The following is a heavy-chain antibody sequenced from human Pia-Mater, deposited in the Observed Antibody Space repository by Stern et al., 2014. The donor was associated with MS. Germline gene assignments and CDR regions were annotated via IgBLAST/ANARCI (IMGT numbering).Heavy chain of an antibody. CDR3: ARGGPYGDYGLWFAP. CDR1: GYTFTGYF. J-gene: IGHJ5*02. V-gene: IGHV1-2*04. CDR2: INPNRGGT. D-gene: IGHD4-17*01. Sequence: QVQLVESGAEVKKPGASVKVSCKASGYTFTGYFMHWVRQAPGQGLEWMGWINPNRGGTNYALQFQGWVTMTRDTSISTAYMELRRLKSDDTAIYYCARGGPYGDYGLWFAPWGQGTLVTVSS.